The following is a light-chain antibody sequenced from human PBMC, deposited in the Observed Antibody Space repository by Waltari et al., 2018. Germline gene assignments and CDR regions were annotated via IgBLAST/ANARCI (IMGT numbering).Light chain of an antibody. V-gene: IGKV4-1*01. Sequence: IVMTQSPDSLAVSLGARATINCKSSQSVLYSSKNKNYLAWYQQKPGQPPKLLIYWASTRESGVPDRFSGSGSGTDFTLTISSLQAEDVAVYYCQQYYSTPQTFGQGTKVEIK. CDR1: QSVLYSSKNKNY. J-gene: IGKJ1*01. CDR2: WAS. CDR3: QQYYSTPQT.